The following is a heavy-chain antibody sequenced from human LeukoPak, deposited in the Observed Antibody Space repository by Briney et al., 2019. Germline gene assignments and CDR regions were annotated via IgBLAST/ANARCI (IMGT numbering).Heavy chain of an antibody. CDR3: AKEDYGGNSFDY. J-gene: IGHJ4*02. CDR2: ISGSGGST. Sequence: ETLSLTCTVSGGSISSSSYYWGWIRQPPGKGLEWVSAISGSGGSTYYADSVKGRFTISRDNSKNTLYLQMNSLRAEDTAVYYCAKEDYGGNSFDYWGQGTLVTVSS. D-gene: IGHD4-23*01. V-gene: IGHV3-23*01. CDR1: GGSISSSSYY.